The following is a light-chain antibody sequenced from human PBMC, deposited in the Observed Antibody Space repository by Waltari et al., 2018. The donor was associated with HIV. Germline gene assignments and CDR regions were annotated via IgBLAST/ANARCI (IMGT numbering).Light chain of an antibody. CDR1: RTVLYNRNY. J-gene: IGKJ4*01. CDR2: WAS. V-gene: IGKV4-1*01. Sequence: DIVMTQSPDSLAVSLGARATVTCTSSRTVLYNRNYLAWYQQKPGQPPKVLMYWASTRAIGVPDRCSGSGSGTDFSLTISRVQADDVAIYYCQQYYTLRSTFGGGTKIEI. CDR3: QQYYTLRST.